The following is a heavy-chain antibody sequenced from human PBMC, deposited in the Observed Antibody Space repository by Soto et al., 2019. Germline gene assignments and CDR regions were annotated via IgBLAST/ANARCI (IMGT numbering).Heavy chain of an antibody. D-gene: IGHD6-6*01. CDR1: GGSISSYY. V-gene: IGHV4-59*01. Sequence: KASETLSLTCTVSGGSISSYYWSWIRQPPGKGLEWIGYIYYSGSTNYNPSLKSRVTISVDTSKNQFSLKLSSVTAADTAVYYCASSPSSSSPFDYWGQGTLVTVSS. CDR2: IYYSGST. CDR3: ASSPSSSSPFDY. J-gene: IGHJ4*02.